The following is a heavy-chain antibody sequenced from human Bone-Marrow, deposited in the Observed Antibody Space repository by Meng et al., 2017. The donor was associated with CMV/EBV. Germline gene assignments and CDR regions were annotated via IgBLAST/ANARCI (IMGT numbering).Heavy chain of an antibody. CDR3: TTIYCRSPSCYDY. Sequence: GESLKISCAASGFTFSNAWMSWVRQAPGKGLEWVGRIKSKTDGGTTDYAAPVKGRFTISRDDSKNTLYLQMNSLKTEDTAVYYCTTIYCRSPSCYDYWGQGTLVTVSS. V-gene: IGHV3-15*01. CDR2: IKSKTDGGTT. D-gene: IGHD2-2*01. CDR1: GFTFSNAW. J-gene: IGHJ4*02.